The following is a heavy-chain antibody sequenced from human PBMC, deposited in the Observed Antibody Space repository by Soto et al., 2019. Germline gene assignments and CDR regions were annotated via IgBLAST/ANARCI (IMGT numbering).Heavy chain of an antibody. CDR2: MNPNSGNT. D-gene: IGHD3-3*01. J-gene: IGHJ6*02. Sequence: ASVKVSCKASGYTFTSYDINWVRQATGQGLEWMGWMNPNSGNTGYAQKFQGRVTMTRNTSISTAYMELSSLRSEDTAVYYCARPRTPTDFWSGYFREYGMDVWGQGTTVTVS. CDR1: GYTFTSYD. V-gene: IGHV1-8*01. CDR3: ARPRTPTDFWSGYFREYGMDV.